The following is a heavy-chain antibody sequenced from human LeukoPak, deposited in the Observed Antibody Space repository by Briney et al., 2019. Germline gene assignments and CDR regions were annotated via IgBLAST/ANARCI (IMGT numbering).Heavy chain of an antibody. D-gene: IGHD6-19*01. Sequence: ASVKVSCKASGYTFTGYYMHWVRQAPGQGLEWMGWINPNSGGTDYAQKFQGRVTMTRDTSISTDYMELSRLRSDDTAVYYCARDSLSGWWGYWGQGTLVTVSS. CDR2: INPNSGGT. J-gene: IGHJ4*02. CDR3: ARDSLSGWWGY. CDR1: GYTFTGYY. V-gene: IGHV1-2*02.